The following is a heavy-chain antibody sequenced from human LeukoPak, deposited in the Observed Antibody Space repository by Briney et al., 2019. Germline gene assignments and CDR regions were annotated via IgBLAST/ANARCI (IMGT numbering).Heavy chain of an antibody. J-gene: IGHJ4*02. CDR2: ISSTSSTI. CDR1: GFSFSDYS. V-gene: IGHV3-48*02. CDR3: ARVRGGNYNDY. D-gene: IGHD1-26*01. Sequence: PGGSLRLSCAASGFSFSDYSVNWVRQAPPKGLEWVAYISSTSSTIFHADSVKGRFTISRDNAKNSFYLQMNSLRDDDTAVYYCARVRGGNYNDYWGQGTLVTVSS.